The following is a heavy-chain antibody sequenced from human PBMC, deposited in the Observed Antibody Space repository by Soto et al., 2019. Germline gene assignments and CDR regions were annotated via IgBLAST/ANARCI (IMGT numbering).Heavy chain of an antibody. J-gene: IGHJ4*02. V-gene: IGHV3-15*07. CDR3: AKDGVWGGTMIVVVIPFFDY. CDR2: IKSKTDGGTT. D-gene: IGHD3-22*01. CDR1: GFTFSNAW. Sequence: GGSLRLSCAASGFTFSNAWMNWVRQAPGKGLEWVGRIKSKTDGGTTDYAAPVKGRFTISRDNSKNTLYLQMNSLRAEDTAVYYCAKDGVWGGTMIVVVIPFFDYWGQGTLVTVSS.